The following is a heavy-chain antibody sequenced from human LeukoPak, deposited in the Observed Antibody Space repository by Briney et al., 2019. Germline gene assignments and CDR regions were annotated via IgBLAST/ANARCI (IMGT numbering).Heavy chain of an antibody. CDR1: GGSFSAYY. D-gene: IGHD3-10*01. CDR3: AGRLGGFYFDY. V-gene: IGHV4-34*01. Sequence: SETLSLTCAVYGGSFSAYYWSWIRQPPGKGLEWIGEINHRGSTNYNPSLKSRVTISVDTSKNQFSLKLSSVTAADTAVYYCAGRLGGFYFDYWGQGTLVTVSS. J-gene: IGHJ4*02. CDR2: INHRGST.